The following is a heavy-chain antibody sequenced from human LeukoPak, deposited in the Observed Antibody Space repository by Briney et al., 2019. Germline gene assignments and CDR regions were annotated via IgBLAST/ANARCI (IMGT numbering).Heavy chain of an antibody. CDR1: GFTFSRFG. CDR3: ARDRWYDGSGYIAAFDY. V-gene: IGHV3-33*01. D-gene: IGHD3-22*01. Sequence: GGSLRLSCEASGFTFSRFGMHWVRQAPGKGLEWVAVLWYDGSNQDYADSVKGRFTISRDNSKNTLYLQVSSLRAEDTAVYYCARDRWYDGSGYIAAFDYWGQGTLVTVSS. J-gene: IGHJ4*02. CDR2: LWYDGSNQ.